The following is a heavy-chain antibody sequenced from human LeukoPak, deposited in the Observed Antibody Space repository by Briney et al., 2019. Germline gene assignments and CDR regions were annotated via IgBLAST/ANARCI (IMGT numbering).Heavy chain of an antibody. CDR1: GYTFTSYY. J-gene: IGHJ6*03. Sequence: GASVKVSCKASGYTFTSYYMHWVRQAPGQGLEWMGIINPSGGSTSYAQKFQGRVTMTRDTSISTAYMELSRLRSDDTAVYYCAMFSGSPYYYYYMDVWGKGTTVTISS. D-gene: IGHD1-26*01. CDR2: INPSGGST. V-gene: IGHV1-46*01. CDR3: AMFSGSPYYYYYMDV.